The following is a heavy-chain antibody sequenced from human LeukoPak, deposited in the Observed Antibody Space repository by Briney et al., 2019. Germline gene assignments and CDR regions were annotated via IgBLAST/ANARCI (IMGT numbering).Heavy chain of an antibody. J-gene: IGHJ4*02. Sequence: ASVKVSCKASGCTFTSYYMHWVRQAPGQGLEWMGIINPSGGSTSYAQKFQGRVTMTRDVSTSTVYMELSSLRSEDTAVYYCARAGLRFLEWTFFDYWGQGTLVTVSS. CDR3: ARAGLRFLEWTFFDY. CDR1: GCTFTSYY. V-gene: IGHV1-46*01. CDR2: INPSGGST. D-gene: IGHD3-3*01.